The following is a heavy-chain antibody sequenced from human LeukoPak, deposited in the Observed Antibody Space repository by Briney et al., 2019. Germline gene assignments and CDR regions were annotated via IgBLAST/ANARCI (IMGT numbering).Heavy chain of an antibody. CDR2: IYSGGGT. CDR1: GFTVSSNY. V-gene: IGHV3-53*01. J-gene: IGHJ4*02. CDR3: ARAPDYYGSGSYYTNIEFDY. Sequence: PGGSLRLSCAASGFTVSSNYMSWVRQAPGKGLEWVSVIYSGGGTYYADSVKGRFTISRDNSKNTLYLQMNSLRAEDTAVYYCARAPDYYGSGSYYTNIEFDYWGQGTLVTVSS. D-gene: IGHD3-10*01.